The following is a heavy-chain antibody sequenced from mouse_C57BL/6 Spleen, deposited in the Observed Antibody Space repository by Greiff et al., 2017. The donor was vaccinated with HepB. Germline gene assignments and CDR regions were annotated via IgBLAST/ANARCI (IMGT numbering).Heavy chain of an antibody. CDR1: GYTFTDYY. V-gene: IGHV1-26*01. CDR2: INPNNGGT. Sequence: VQLKESGPELVKPGASVKISCKASGYTFTDYYMNWVKQSHGKSLEWIGDINPNNGGTSYNQKFKGKATLTVDKSSSTAYMELRSLTSEDSAVYYCARLGRRNYFDYWGQGTTLTVSS. D-gene: IGHD2-12*01. CDR3: ARLGRRNYFDY. J-gene: IGHJ2*01.